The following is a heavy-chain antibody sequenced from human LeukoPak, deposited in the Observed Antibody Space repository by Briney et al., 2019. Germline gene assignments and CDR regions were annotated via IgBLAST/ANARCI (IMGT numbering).Heavy chain of an antibody. CDR1: GFTFSSYC. V-gene: IGHV3-7*01. D-gene: IGHD6-6*01. J-gene: IGHJ4*02. CDR3: ARTSSIAARLPYYFDY. Sequence: GGSLRLSCAASGFTFSSYCMSWVRQAPGKGLEWVANIKQDGSEKYYVDSVKGRFTISRDNAKNSLYLQMNSLRAEDTAVYYCARTSSIAARLPYYFDYWGQGTLVTVSS. CDR2: IKQDGSEK.